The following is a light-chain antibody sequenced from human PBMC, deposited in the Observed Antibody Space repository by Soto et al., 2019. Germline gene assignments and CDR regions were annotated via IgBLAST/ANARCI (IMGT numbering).Light chain of an antibody. J-gene: IGKJ4*01. CDR1: QSVSSSY. CDR2: GAS. Sequence: EIVLTQSPGTLSLSPGERATLSCRASQSVSSSYLAWYQQKPGQAPRLLMYGASSRATGIPDRFSGSGSGTDFTLTISRLEPDDFAVYYCQQYGCSQGTFGGGTMAEIK. CDR3: QQYGCSQGT. V-gene: IGKV3-20*01.